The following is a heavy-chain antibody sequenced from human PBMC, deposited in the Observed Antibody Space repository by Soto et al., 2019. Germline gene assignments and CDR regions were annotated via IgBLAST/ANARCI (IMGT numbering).Heavy chain of an antibody. V-gene: IGHV1-2*02. CDR1: GYTLTGYY. CDR3: ARASSIADRRLSYYGMDI. D-gene: IGHD6-6*01. J-gene: IGHJ6*02. Sequence: ASVKVSCKASGYTLTGYYMHWVRQAPGQGLEWMGWINPNSGGTKYAQKFQGRVTMTTNTSISTTYMELSRLRSDDTAVYYCARASSIADRRLSYYGMDIWGQGNTVTVSS. CDR2: INPNSGGT.